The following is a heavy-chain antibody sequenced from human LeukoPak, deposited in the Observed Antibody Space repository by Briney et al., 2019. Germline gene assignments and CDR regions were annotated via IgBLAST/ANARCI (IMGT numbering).Heavy chain of an antibody. J-gene: IGHJ4*02. V-gene: IGHV3-30*18. D-gene: IGHD3-9*01. CDR2: ISCDGSNK. CDR3: AKEETPIRYFDWLPNPYYFDY. CDR1: GFTFSSYG. Sequence: GRSLRLSCAASGFTFSSYGMHWVRQAPGKGLEWVAVISCDGSNKYYADSVKGRFTISRDNSKNTLYLQMNSLRAEDTAVYYCAKEETPIRYFDWLPNPYYFDYWGQGTLVTVSS.